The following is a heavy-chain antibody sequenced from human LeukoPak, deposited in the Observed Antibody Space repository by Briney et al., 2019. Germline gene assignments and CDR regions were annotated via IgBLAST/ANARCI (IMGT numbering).Heavy chain of an antibody. CDR1: GYTFTGDY. J-gene: IGHJ4*02. CDR3: ARATSGHFDN. Sequence: ASVKVSCKASGYTFTGDYMHWVRQAPGQGLEWMGWIIPNSGGTNYAQKFQGRVTMTRDTPFTTVYMELTSLRSDDTAVYYCARATSGHFDNWGQGTLVTVSS. CDR2: IIPNSGGT. V-gene: IGHV1-2*02. D-gene: IGHD1-14*01.